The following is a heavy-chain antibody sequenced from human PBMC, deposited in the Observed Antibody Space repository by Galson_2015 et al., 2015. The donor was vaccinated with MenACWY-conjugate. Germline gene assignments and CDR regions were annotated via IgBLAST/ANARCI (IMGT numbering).Heavy chain of an antibody. J-gene: IGHJ5*02. V-gene: IGHV4-31*03. CDR2: IYYSGST. D-gene: IGHD3-22*01. CDR1: GGSISSGGYY. CDR3: ARRHYYDSSGSLDP. Sequence: LSLTCTVSGGSISSGGYYWSWLRQHPGKGLEWIGYIYYSGSTYYNPSLKSRVTISVDTSKNQFSLKLSSVTAADTAVYYCARRHYYDSSGSLDPWGQGTLVTVSS.